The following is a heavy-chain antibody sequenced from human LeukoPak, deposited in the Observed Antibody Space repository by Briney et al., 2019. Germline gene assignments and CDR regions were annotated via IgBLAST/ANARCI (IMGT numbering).Heavy chain of an antibody. CDR2: IYYSGST. Sequence: SETLSLTCTVSGGSISSGGYYWSWIRQHPGKGLEWIGYIYYSGSTYYNPSLKSRVTISVDTSKNQFSLKLSSVTAADTAVYYCAREYCSGGSCGFDYWGQGTLVTVSS. CDR1: GGSISSGGYY. CDR3: AREYCSGGSCGFDY. J-gene: IGHJ4*02. V-gene: IGHV4-31*03. D-gene: IGHD2-15*01.